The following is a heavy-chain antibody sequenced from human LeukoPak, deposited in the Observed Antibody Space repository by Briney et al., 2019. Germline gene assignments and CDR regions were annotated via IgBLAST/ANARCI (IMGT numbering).Heavy chain of an antibody. CDR3: AKDVGYYYDSSGLY. Sequence: GGSLRLSCAASGFTFSSYAMSWVRQAPGKGLEWVSAISGSGGSTYYADSVKVRFTISRDNSNNTLYLQMNSLRAEDTAVYYCAKDVGYYYDSSGLYWGQGTLVTVSS. V-gene: IGHV3-23*01. J-gene: IGHJ4*02. D-gene: IGHD3-22*01. CDR1: GFTFSSYA. CDR2: ISGSGGST.